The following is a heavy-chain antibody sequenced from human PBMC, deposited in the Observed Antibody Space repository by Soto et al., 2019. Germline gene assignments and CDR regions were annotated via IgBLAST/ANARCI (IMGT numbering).Heavy chain of an antibody. J-gene: IGHJ3*02. CDR3: ARESRYYYDSSGDAFDI. CDR2: ITAYNGNT. D-gene: IGHD3-22*01. CDR1: GYTFTSYG. Sequence: QVQLVQSGAEVKKPGASVKVSCKASGYTFTSYGISWVRQAPGQGLEWMGWITAYNGNTNYAQKLQGRVTMTTDTSTSTAYMELRSLRSDDTAVYYCARESRYYYDSSGDAFDIWGQGTMVTVSS. V-gene: IGHV1-18*01.